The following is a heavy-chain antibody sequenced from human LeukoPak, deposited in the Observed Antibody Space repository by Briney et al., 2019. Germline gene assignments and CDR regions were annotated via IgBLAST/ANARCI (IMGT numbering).Heavy chain of an antibody. J-gene: IGHJ4*02. Sequence: GGSLRLSCAASGFTFSSYAMSWVRQAPGKGLEWVAVISYDGSNKYYADSVKGRFTISRDNSKNTLYLQMNSLRAEDTAVYYCARGVLGGYFDWLLCDYWGQGTLVTVSS. V-gene: IGHV3-30-3*01. CDR1: GFTFSSYA. CDR3: ARGVLGGYFDWLLCDY. CDR2: ISYDGSNK. D-gene: IGHD3-9*01.